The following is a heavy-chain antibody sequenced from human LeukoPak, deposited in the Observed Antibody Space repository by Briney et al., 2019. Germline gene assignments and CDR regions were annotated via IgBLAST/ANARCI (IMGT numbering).Heavy chain of an antibody. V-gene: IGHV3-30-3*01. D-gene: IGHD1-14*01. J-gene: IGHJ4*02. CDR3: ARWAGDLTMYYFDY. CDR2: ISYDGSNK. Sequence: GGSLGLSCAASGFTFSSYAMHWVRQAPGKGLEWVAVISYDGSNKYYADSVKGRFTISRNNSKDTLYLQMNSLRAEDTAVYYCARWAGDLTMYYFDYWGQGTLVTVSS. CDR1: GFTFSSYA.